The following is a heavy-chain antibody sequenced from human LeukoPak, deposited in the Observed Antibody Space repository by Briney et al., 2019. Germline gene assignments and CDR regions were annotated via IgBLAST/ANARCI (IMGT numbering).Heavy chain of an antibody. Sequence: VASVKVSCKVSGYTLTELSMHWVRQAPGKGLEWMGGFDPEDGETIYAQKFQGRVTITEDTSTDTAYMELSSLRSEDTAMYYCSTSYFDILTGYRPLSYWGQGTLVTVSS. V-gene: IGHV1-24*01. CDR1: GYTLTELS. CDR3: STSYFDILTGYRPLSY. J-gene: IGHJ4*02. D-gene: IGHD3-9*01. CDR2: FDPEDGET.